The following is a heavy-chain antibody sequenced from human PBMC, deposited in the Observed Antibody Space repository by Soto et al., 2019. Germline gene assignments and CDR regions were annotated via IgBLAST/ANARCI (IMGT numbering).Heavy chain of an antibody. CDR3: ATALSYSRGWSPFDY. CDR2: FDPEDGET. Sequence: ASVKVSCKVSGYTLTELSMHRVRQAPGKGLGWMGGFDPEDGETIYAQKFQGRVTMTGDTSTDTAYMELSSLRSEDTAVYYCATALSYSRGWSPFDYWGQGTLVTVSS. D-gene: IGHD6-19*01. V-gene: IGHV1-24*01. CDR1: GYTLTELS. J-gene: IGHJ4*02.